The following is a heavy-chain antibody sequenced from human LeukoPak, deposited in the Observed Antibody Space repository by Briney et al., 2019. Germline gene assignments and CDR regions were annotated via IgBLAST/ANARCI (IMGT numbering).Heavy chain of an antibody. CDR1: GFTFSSYW. CDR2: IKQDGSEK. V-gene: IGHV3-7*01. J-gene: IGHJ4*02. D-gene: IGHD3-9*01. Sequence: GGSLRLSCAASGFTFSSYWMSWVRQAPGKGLEWVANIKQDGSEKYYVDSVKGRFTISRDNAKNSPYLQMNSLRAEDTAVYYCAKAEVDYDILTGYSSYYFDYWGQGTLVTVSS. CDR3: AKAEVDYDILTGYSSYYFDY.